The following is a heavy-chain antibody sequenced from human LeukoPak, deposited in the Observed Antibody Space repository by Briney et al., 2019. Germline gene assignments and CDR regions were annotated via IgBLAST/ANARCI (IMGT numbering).Heavy chain of an antibody. CDR2: ITWDGGST. Sequence: GGSLRLSCAASGFTFDDYVMHWVRQAPGKGLEWVSLITWDGGSTYYSDSVKGRFTISRDNSKNSLYLQMNSLRAEDTALYYCARGPYYLGSGNQNYYMDVWGKGTTVTVSS. CDR3: ARGPYYLGSGNQNYYMDV. CDR1: GFTFDDYV. J-gene: IGHJ6*03. V-gene: IGHV3-43D*03. D-gene: IGHD3-10*01.